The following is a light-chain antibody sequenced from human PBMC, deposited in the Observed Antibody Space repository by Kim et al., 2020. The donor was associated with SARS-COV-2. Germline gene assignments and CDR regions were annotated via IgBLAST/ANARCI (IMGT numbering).Light chain of an antibody. CDR3: QKYTSTPWT. CDR1: QGIANY. CDR2: AAS. Sequence: ASGGDRVTITCRASQGIANYLAWYQQKPGRVPKLLFYAASTSRSGVPSRFSASGSGTDFTLTISGLQPEDVATYYCQKYTSTPWTFGQGTKVDIK. V-gene: IGKV1-27*01. J-gene: IGKJ1*01.